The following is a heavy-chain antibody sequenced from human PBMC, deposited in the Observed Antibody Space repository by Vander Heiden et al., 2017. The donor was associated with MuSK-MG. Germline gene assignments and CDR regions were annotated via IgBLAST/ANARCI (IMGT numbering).Heavy chain of an antibody. J-gene: IGHJ4*02. CDR3: AREGAQLPRSSGYYVSFDY. Sequence: EVQLVESGGGLIQPGGSLRLSCAAFGFSVSSNYMSWVRQAPGKGLEWVSVIYSGGNTFYAESVKGRFTMSRDNSMNTVSLQMDSLRAEDTAMYYCAREGAQLPRSSGYYVSFDYWGQGTLVTVSP. V-gene: IGHV3-53*01. CDR2: IYSGGNT. D-gene: IGHD3-22*01. CDR1: GFSVSSNY.